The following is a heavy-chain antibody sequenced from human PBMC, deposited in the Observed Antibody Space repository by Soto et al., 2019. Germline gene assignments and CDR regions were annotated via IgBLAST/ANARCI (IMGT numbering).Heavy chain of an antibody. CDR3: AKEAFNWNAPYDFDY. Sequence: PGGSLRLSCAASGFTFSSYAMSWVRQAPGKGLEGVSGISGSGGSTYYADSVKGRFAISRDNSKNTLYLQMNSLRTDDTAVYYWAKEAFNWNAPYDFDYWGQGTLVTVSS. CDR1: GFTFSSYA. CDR2: ISGSGGST. D-gene: IGHD1-20*01. J-gene: IGHJ4*02. V-gene: IGHV3-23*01.